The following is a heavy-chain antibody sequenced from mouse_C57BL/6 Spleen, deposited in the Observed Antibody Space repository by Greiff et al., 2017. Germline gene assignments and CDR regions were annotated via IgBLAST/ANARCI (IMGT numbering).Heavy chain of an antibody. D-gene: IGHD4-1*01. CDR1: GFNIKDYY. CDR3: APTGLGGYYFDY. J-gene: IGHJ2*01. Sequence: EVHLVESGAELVKPGASVKLSCTASGFNIKDYYMHWVKQRTEQGLEWIGRIDPEDGETKYAPKFQGKATITADTSSNTAYLQLSSLTSEDTAVYYCAPTGLGGYYFDYWGQGTTFTVSS. CDR2: IDPEDGET. V-gene: IGHV14-2*01.